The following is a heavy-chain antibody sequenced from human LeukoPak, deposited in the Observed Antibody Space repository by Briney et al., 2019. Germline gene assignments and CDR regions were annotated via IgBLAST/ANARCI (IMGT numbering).Heavy chain of an antibody. CDR2: ISYDGGNK. D-gene: IGHD3-22*01. Sequence: GGSLRLSCAASGFTFSSYAMHWVRQAPGKGLEWVAVISYDGGNKYYADSVRGRFTISRDNSKNTLYLQMNSLRAEDTAVYYCATPRYDSSGYPYDPIDYWGQGTLVTVPS. J-gene: IGHJ4*02. V-gene: IGHV3-30-3*01. CDR1: GFTFSSYA. CDR3: ATPRYDSSGYPYDPIDY.